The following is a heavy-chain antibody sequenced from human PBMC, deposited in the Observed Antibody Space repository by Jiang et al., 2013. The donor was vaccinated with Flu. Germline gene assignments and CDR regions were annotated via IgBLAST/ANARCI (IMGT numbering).Heavy chain of an antibody. CDR2: VHANGKT. J-gene: IGHJ4*02. CDR3: ARELWGQLDY. Sequence: GSGLVKPSETLALTCSVSGVSITAYYWSWIRQSPGKGLEWIGYVHANGKTIYNSSLKSRVTISVDTSKNEVSLKLTSVSAADTAVYYCARELWGQLDYWGQGTLVTVSS. CDR1: GVSITAYY. V-gene: IGHV4-59*13. D-gene: IGHD1-1*01.